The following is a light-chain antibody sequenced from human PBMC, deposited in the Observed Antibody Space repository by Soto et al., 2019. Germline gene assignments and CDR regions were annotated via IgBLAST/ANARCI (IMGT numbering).Light chain of an antibody. Sequence: QSVLTQPASVSGSPGQSITISCTGTSSDVGGYNYVSWYQQHPGKAPKLLIYEVSNRPSGLSNRFSGSKSGNTASLTISGLQAEDEADYYCNSYTGSDSLVFGGGTKLTVL. CDR1: SSDVGGYNY. V-gene: IGLV2-14*01. J-gene: IGLJ3*02. CDR3: NSYTGSDSLV. CDR2: EVS.